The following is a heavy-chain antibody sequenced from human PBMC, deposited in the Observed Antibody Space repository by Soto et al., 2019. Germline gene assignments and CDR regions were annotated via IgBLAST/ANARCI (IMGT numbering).Heavy chain of an antibody. CDR2: ITGSGGNT. Sequence: GGSLRLSCAASGFTFSSYAMSWVRQAPGKGLGWVSAITGSGGNTYYADSVKGRFTISRDNSKSTLYLQMNSLRAEDTAVYYCAKEGVGYNYGYDYWGQGTLVTVSS. CDR3: AKEGVGYNYGYDY. D-gene: IGHD5-18*01. CDR1: GFTFSSYA. V-gene: IGHV3-23*01. J-gene: IGHJ4*02.